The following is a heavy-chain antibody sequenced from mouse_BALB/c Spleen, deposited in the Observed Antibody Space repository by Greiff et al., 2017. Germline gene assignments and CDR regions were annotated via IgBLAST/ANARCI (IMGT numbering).Heavy chain of an antibody. CDR2: ISSGSSTI. CDR1: GFTFSSFG. J-gene: IGHJ1*01. Sequence: EVQGVESGGGLVQPGGSRKLSCAASGFTFSSFGMHWVRQSPEKGLEWVAYISSGSSTIYYADTVKGRFTISRDNPKNTLFLQMTSLRSEDTAMYYCASGAGDWYVDVWGAGTTVTVSS. V-gene: IGHV5-17*02. CDR3: ASGAGDWYVDV.